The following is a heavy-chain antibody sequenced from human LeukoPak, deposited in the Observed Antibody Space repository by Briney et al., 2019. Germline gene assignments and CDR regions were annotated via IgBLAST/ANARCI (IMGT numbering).Heavy chain of an antibody. D-gene: IGHD3-9*01. CDR2: ISWNSDAI. Sequence: PGGSLRLSCAASGFAYEDFAMAWVRQGPGKGLEWVAGISWNSDAIGYAGSVKGRFIISRDNARKSMYLQMNSLRVEDTALYYCARGRTTRYLDWLSRTGGDFDFWAQGTLVTVSS. CDR3: ARGRTTRYLDWLSRTGGDFDF. J-gene: IGHJ4*02. V-gene: IGHV3-9*01. CDR1: GFAYEDFA.